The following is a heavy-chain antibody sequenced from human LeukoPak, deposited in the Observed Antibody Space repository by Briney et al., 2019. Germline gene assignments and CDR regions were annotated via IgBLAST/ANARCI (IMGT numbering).Heavy chain of an antibody. D-gene: IGHD6-13*01. J-gene: IGHJ4*02. CDR1: VGSISSSSYY. CDR3: ARHYHSSSWYSN. Sequence: SETLSLTCTCSVGSISSSSYYGVWIRQPPGKGLEGIGSIYYSGRTYYNPSLKSRVTISVDTSKNQFSMKLSSVTAADTAVYSCARHYHSSSWYSNWGQGTLVTVSS. CDR2: IYYSGRT. V-gene: IGHV4-39*01.